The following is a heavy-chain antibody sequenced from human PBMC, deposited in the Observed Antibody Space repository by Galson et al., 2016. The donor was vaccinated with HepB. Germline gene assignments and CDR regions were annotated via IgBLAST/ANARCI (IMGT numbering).Heavy chain of an antibody. CDR2: IYDSGST. CDR3: ARAYGDLTDHFDY. D-gene: IGHD4-17*01. Sequence: SETLSLTCTVSGGSISSYCWNWLRQPPGKGLEWIGFIYDSGSTNYNPSLKSRVTLSLDASKNQFSLRLRSVTAADTAVYYCARAYGDLTDHFDYWGQGGLVTVSS. J-gene: IGHJ4*02. V-gene: IGHV4-59*01. CDR1: GGSISSYC.